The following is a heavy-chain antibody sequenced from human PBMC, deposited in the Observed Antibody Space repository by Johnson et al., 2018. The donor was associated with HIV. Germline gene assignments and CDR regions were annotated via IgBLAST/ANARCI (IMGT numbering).Heavy chain of an antibody. CDR1: GFSFSSYG. D-gene: IGHD6-13*01. V-gene: IGHV3-30*03. CDR3: ARDFRYSSSWYDAFDI. J-gene: IGHJ3*02. Sequence: QVQLVESGGGVVRPGGSLRLSCAASGFSFSSYGMHWVRQAPGKGLEWVAVISYDGSNKYYADSVKGRFTISRDNSKNTLYLQMNTLRAEDTAVYYCARDFRYSSSWYDAFDIWGQGTMVTVSS. CDR2: ISYDGSNK.